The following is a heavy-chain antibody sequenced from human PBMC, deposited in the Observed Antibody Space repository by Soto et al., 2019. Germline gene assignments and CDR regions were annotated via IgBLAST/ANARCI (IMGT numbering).Heavy chain of an antibody. J-gene: IGHJ3*02. CDR1: GGSFSGYY. Sequence: SETLSLTCAVYGGSFSGYYWSWIRQPPGKGLEWIGEINHSGSTNYNPSLKSRVTISVDTSKNQFSLKLSSVTAADTAVYYCAREYCSGGSCYSNFPYAFEIWGQGTMVTVSS. CDR3: AREYCSGGSCYSNFPYAFEI. D-gene: IGHD2-15*01. V-gene: IGHV4-34*01. CDR2: INHSGST.